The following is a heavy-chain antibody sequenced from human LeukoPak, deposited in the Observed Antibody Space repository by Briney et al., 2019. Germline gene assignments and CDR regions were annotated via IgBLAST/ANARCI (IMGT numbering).Heavy chain of an antibody. J-gene: IGHJ3*02. CDR1: EFTFSSYA. V-gene: IGHV3-30-3*01. CDR3: ARDDVGDAFDI. D-gene: IGHD1-26*01. CDR2: ISYDGSNK. Sequence: PGGSLRLSCAASEFTFSSYAMHWVRQAPGKGLEWVAVISYDGSNKYYADSVKGRFTISRDNSKNTLYLQMNSLRAEDTAVYYCARDDVGDAFDIWGQGTMVTVSS.